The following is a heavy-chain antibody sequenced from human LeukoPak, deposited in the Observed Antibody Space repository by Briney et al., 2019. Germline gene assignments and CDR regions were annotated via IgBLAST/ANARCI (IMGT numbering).Heavy chain of an antibody. J-gene: IGHJ4*02. V-gene: IGHV3-23*01. CDR2: ISGSGGST. CDR3: AKDSAPGYRYFVR. Sequence: PGGPLSLSCAASGFTFNSYGMSWVRQAPGKGLEWVSAISGSGGSTYYADAVKGRFTISRDNSNNTLYLQMNSLRAEDTAVYYCAKDSAPGYRYFVRWGQETLVTVSS. CDR1: GFTFNSYG. D-gene: IGHD1-1*01.